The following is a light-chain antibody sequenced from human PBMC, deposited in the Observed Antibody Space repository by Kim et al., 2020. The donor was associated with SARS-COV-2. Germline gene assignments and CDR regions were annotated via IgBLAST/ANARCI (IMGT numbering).Light chain of an antibody. V-gene: IGKV3-20*01. CDR1: QSVSRSY. CDR3: QQYGSSHT. CDR2: GAS. Sequence: EIVLTQSPGTLSLSPGERATLSCRASQSVSRSYLAWYQQKPGQAPRLLIYGASSRATGIPDRFSGSGSGTDFTLTISRLEPEDFAVYYCQQYGSSHTFGGGTKLEI. J-gene: IGKJ4*01.